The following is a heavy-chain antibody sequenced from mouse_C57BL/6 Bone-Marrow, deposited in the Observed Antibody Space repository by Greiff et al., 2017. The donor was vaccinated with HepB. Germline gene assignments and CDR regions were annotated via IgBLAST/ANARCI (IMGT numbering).Heavy chain of an antibody. J-gene: IGHJ4*01. D-gene: IGHD2-3*01. Sequence: VQLQQPGTELVKPGASVKLSCKASGYTFTSYWIHWVKQRPGQGLEWIGNINPRNGDTDYSEKFKSKATLTVDKSSSTAYMQLSSLSSEESAAYYCARGWLPYAMDYWGQGTSVTVSA. V-gene: IGHV1-53*01. CDR3: ARGWLPYAMDY. CDR1: GYTFTSYW. CDR2: INPRNGDT.